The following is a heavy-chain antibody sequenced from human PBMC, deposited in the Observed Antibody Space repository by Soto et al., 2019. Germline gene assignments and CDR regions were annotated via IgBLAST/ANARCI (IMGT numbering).Heavy chain of an antibody. V-gene: IGHV3-30*18. CDR2: ISYDGSNK. CDR1: GFTFSSYG. CDR3: AKDSDNDFWSGYYLSH. Sequence: PGGSLRLSCAASGFTFSSYGMHWVRQAPGKGLEWVAVISYDGSNKYYADSVKGRFTISRDNSKNTLYLQMNSLRAEDTAVYYCAKDSDNDFWSGYYLSHWGQGTLVTVSS. J-gene: IGHJ4*02. D-gene: IGHD3-3*01.